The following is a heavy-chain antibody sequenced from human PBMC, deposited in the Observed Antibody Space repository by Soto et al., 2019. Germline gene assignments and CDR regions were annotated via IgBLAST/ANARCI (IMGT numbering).Heavy chain of an antibody. J-gene: IGHJ6*02. CDR1: GFTFSSYA. V-gene: IGHV3-23*01. Sequence: PGGSLRLSCAASGFTFSSYAMSWVRQAPGEGLEWVSAISGSGGTIYYAESVKGRFTISRDNAKNTLYLQMNSLRAEDTAVYYCARRYSNYVGYYYYGMDVWGQGTTVTVSS. D-gene: IGHD4-4*01. CDR3: ARRYSNYVGYYYYGMDV. CDR2: ISGSGGTI.